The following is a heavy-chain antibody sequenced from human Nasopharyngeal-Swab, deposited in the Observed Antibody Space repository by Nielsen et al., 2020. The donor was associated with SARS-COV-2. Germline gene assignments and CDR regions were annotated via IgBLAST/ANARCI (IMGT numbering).Heavy chain of an antibody. CDR1: GCAFVDYG. CDR2: ISVYDGNT. D-gene: IGHD3-10*01. CDR3: GRDGSKFITH. V-gene: IGHV1-18*01. J-gene: IGHJ4*02. Sequence: ASVKVSCKTSGCAFVDYGVIWVRQAPGQGLEWVGWISVYDGNTYYAEKFRDRVTMTRDTSVRIVYMELGSLTSDDTAVYFCGRDGSKFITHWGQGTLVSVSS.